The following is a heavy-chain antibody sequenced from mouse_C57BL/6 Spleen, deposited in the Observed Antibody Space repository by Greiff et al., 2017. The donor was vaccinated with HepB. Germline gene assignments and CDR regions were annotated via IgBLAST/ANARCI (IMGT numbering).Heavy chain of an antibody. V-gene: IGHV14-4*01. CDR2: IDPENGDT. D-gene: IGHD1-1*01. J-gene: IGHJ2*01. Sequence: EVKLMESGAELVRPGASVKLSCTASGFNIKDDYMHWVKQRPEQGLEWIGWIDPENGDTEYASKFQGKATITADTSSNTAYLQLSSLTSEDTAVYYCTTGPQGFTTVVPFDYWGQGTTLTVSS. CDR1: GFNIKDDY. CDR3: TTGPQGFTTVVPFDY.